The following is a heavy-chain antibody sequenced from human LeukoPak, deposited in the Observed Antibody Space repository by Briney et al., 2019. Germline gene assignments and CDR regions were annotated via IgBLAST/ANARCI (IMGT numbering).Heavy chain of an antibody. J-gene: IGHJ5*02. D-gene: IGHD2-8*01. V-gene: IGHV4-39*01. CDR1: GGSISSSSYY. CDR2: IYYSGST. Sequence: SETLSLTCTVSGGSISSSSYYWGWIRQPPGKGLEWIGSIYYSGSTYYNPSLKSRVTISVDTSKNQFSLKLSSVTAADTAVYCCARHGVGFDPWGQGTLVTVSS. CDR3: ARHGVGFDP.